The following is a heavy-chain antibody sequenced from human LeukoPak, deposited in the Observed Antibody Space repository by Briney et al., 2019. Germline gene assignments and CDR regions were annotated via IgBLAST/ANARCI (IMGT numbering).Heavy chain of an antibody. Sequence: ASVKVSCKASGYTFTGYSMHWVRQAPGQGLGWMGWIDPDSGGTNYAQVFQGRVTVTRDKSISTAYMELSSLRSDDTAVYYCARVHRAGGWTLALDPWGQGTLVTVSS. CDR3: ARVHRAGGWTLALDP. J-gene: IGHJ5*02. D-gene: IGHD5-12*01. V-gene: IGHV1-2*02. CDR1: GYTFTGYS. CDR2: IDPDSGGT.